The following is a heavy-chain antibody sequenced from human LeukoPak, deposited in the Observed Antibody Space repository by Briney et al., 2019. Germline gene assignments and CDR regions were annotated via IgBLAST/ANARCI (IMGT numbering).Heavy chain of an antibody. J-gene: IGHJ3*02. CDR2: IIPIFGTA. D-gene: IGHD1-1*01. CDR1: GGTFSSYA. Sequence: GASVKVSCKASGGTFSSYAISWVRQAPGQGLEWMGGIIPIFGTANYAQKFQGRATLTTDESTSTAYMELSSLRSEDTAVYYCARDFGTGTTVGAFDIWGQGTMVTVSS. V-gene: IGHV1-69*05. CDR3: ARDFGTGTTVGAFDI.